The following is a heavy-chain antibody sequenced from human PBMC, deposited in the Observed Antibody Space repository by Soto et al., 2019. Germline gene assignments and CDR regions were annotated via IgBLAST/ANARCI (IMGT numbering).Heavy chain of an antibody. Sequence: GASVKVSCKASGGTFSSYGISWVRQAPGQGLEWVGGIIPIFGTTHYAQRFQGRVTITADGSTSTAYMELSSLRSEDTAVYYCARGDRKRLLFDLWGQGTPVTVSS. CDR3: ARGDRKRLLFDL. J-gene: IGHJ4*02. D-gene: IGHD1-26*01. CDR1: GGTFSSYG. V-gene: IGHV1-69*13. CDR2: IIPIFGTT.